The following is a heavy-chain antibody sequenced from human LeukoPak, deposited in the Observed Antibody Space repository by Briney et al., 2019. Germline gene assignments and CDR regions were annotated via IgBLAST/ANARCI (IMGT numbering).Heavy chain of an antibody. CDR1: GFTFSSYA. J-gene: IGHJ4*02. V-gene: IGHV3-23*01. CDR3: AKDGSGRNYFDY. CDR2: ISGSGGST. D-gene: IGHD3-10*01. Sequence: GGSLRLSCAASGFTFSSYAMSWVRQAPGKGLEWVSAISGSGGSTYYADSVKGRFTISRDNSKDTLYLQMNSLRAEDTAVYYCAKDGSGRNYFDYWGQGTLVTVSS.